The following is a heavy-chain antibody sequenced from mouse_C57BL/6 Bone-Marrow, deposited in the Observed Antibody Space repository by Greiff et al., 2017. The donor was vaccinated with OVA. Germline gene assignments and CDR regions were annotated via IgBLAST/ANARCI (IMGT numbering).Heavy chain of an antibody. Sequence: EVQRVESGGDLVKPGGSLKLSCAASGFTFSSYGMSWVRQTPDKRLEWVATISSGGSYTYYPDSVKGRFTISRDNAKNTLYLQISSLKSEDTTMYYCARGSSYRSYWYFDVWGTGTTVTVSS. D-gene: IGHD1-1*01. CDR3: ARGSSYRSYWYFDV. J-gene: IGHJ1*03. CDR1: GFTFSSYG. V-gene: IGHV5-6*01. CDR2: ISSGGSYT.